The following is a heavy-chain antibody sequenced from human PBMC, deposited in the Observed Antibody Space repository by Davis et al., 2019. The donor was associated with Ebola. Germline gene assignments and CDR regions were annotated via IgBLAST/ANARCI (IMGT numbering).Heavy chain of an antibody. V-gene: IGHV3-30*03. CDR3: ARGGVGATTYSWAFDI. CDR2: ISYDGSNK. J-gene: IGHJ3*02. D-gene: IGHD1-26*01. CDR1: GFTFSSYG. Sequence: PGGSLRLSCAASGFTFSSYGMHWVRQAPGKGLEWVAVISYDGSNKYYADSVKGRFTISRDNAKNTLYLQMNSLRAEDTAVYYCARGGVGATTYSWAFDIWGQETMVTVS.